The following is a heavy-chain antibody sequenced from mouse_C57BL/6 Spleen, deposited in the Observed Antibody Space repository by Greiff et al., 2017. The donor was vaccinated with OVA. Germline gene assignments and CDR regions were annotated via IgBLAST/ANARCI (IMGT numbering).Heavy chain of an antibody. CDR3: ASPSNWDENWFAY. D-gene: IGHD4-1*01. J-gene: IGHJ3*01. CDR1: GYTFTSYW. V-gene: IGHV1-59*01. CDR2: IDPSDSYT. Sequence: QVQLQQPGAELVRPGPSVKLSCKASGYTFTSYWMHWVKQRPGQGLEWIGVIDPSDSYTNYNQKFKGKATLTVDTSSSTAYMQLSSLTSEDSAVYYCASPSNWDENWFAYWGQGTLVTVSA.